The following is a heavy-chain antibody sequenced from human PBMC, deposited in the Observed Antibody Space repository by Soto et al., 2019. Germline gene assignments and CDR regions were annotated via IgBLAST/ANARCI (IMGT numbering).Heavy chain of an antibody. D-gene: IGHD2-2*01. CDR3: ARGEDIVVVPAAYSRPAERDNWFDP. V-gene: IGHV4-34*01. CDR2: INHSGST. J-gene: IGHJ5*02. Sequence: SETLSLTCAVYGGSFSGYYWSWIRQPPGKGLEWIGEINHSGSTNYNPSLKSRVTISVDTSKNQFSLKLSSVTAADTAVYYCARGEDIVVVPAAYSRPAERDNWFDPWGQGTLVTVSS. CDR1: GGSFSGYY.